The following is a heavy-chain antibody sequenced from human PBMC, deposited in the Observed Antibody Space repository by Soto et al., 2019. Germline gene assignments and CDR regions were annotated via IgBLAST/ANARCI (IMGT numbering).Heavy chain of an antibody. CDR3: ARGPKFFGVVIYTSPFDY. Sequence: SETLALACAVYGGSFGCYCWSGIRQPPGKGLEWIGEINHSGSTNYNPSLKSRVTISVDTSKNQFSLKLSSVTAADTAVYYCARGPKFFGVVIYTSPFDYWGQGTLVTVSS. J-gene: IGHJ4*02. CDR1: GGSFGCYC. V-gene: IGHV4-34*01. CDR2: INHSGST. D-gene: IGHD3-3*01.